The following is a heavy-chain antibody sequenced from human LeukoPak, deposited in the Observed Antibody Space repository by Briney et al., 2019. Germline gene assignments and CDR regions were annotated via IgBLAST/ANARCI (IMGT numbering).Heavy chain of an antibody. D-gene: IGHD3-16*01. Sequence: GGSLRLSCAASGFTFSSYSMDWVRQAPGKGLEWVSSINSDSSLMFYAESVKGRFTISRDNARNSLYLQMNSLRAEDTAVYYCIRDLFDDYSLDYWGQGALVTVSS. CDR3: IRDLFDDYSLDY. V-gene: IGHV3-21*01. CDR2: INSDSSLM. CDR1: GFTFSSYS. J-gene: IGHJ4*02.